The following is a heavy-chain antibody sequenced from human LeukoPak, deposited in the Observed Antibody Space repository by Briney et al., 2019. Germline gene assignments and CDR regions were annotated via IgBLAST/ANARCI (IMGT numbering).Heavy chain of an antibody. CDR2: IRYDGSNK. CDR3: AKDRVVVPAAMSWFDP. J-gene: IGHJ5*02. D-gene: IGHD2-2*01. CDR1: GFTFSSYG. V-gene: IGHV3-30*02. Sequence: GGCLRLSCAASGFTFSSYGMHWVRQAPGKGLEWVAFIRYDGSNKYYADSVKGRFTISRDNSKNTLYLQMNSLRAEDTAVYYCAKDRVVVPAAMSWFDPWGQGTLVTVSS.